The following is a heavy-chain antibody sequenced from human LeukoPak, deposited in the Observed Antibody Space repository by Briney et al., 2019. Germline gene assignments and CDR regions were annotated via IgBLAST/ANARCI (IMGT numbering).Heavy chain of an antibody. J-gene: IGHJ3*02. CDR3: ARDCSGTSCYFDAFDI. D-gene: IGHD2-2*01. CDR2: IGIAGDT. Sequence: GGSLRLSCAASGFTLSRYDIHWVRQGTGKGLEWVSAIGIAGDTYYLDSVKGRFTISRENAKNSLYLQMNSLRAGDTAVYFCARDCSGTSCYFDAFDIWGQGTMVTVSS. CDR1: GFTLSRYD. V-gene: IGHV3-13*01.